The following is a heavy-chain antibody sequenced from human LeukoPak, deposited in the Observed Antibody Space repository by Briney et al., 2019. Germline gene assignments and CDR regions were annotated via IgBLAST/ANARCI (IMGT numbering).Heavy chain of an antibody. CDR1: GGSISSSSHF. CDR3: ARLITAFQAFDS. D-gene: IGHD3-16*01. V-gene: IGHV4-39*01. Sequence: SETLSLTCTVSGGSISSSSHFWAWIRQPPGKGLEWIGSIYYSGSTYYNPSLNSRVTISVDTSKNQFSLNLSSVTAADTAVYYCARLITAFQAFDSWGQGTLVTVSS. J-gene: IGHJ4*02. CDR2: IYYSGST.